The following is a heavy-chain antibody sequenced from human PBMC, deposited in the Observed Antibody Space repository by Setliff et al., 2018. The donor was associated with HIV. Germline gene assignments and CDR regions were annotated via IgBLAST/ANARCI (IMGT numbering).Heavy chain of an antibody. V-gene: IGHV3-30*02. CDR3: ATTHHYARSGYYG. J-gene: IGHJ4*02. Sequence: QPGGSLRLSCAASGFTFSSYGMHWVRQAPGKGLEWVAFIRYDVSNKYYAESVKGRFTISRDNSKSTLYLQMNSLRPEDRAVYYCATTHHYARSGYYGWGQGTLVTVSS. CDR1: GFTFSSYG. D-gene: IGHD3-22*01. CDR2: IRYDVSNK.